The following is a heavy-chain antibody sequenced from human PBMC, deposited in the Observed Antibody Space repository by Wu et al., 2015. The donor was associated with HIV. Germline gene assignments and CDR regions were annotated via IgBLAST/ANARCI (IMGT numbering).Heavy chain of an antibody. CDR1: GGTFSSYA. D-gene: IGHD3-22*01. CDR3: ARTDDSSGYYCRYDAFDY. V-gene: IGHV1-69*05. Sequence: QVQLVQSGAEVKKPGSSVKVSCKASGGTFSSYAISWVRQAPGQGLEWMGGIIPIFGTANYAQKFQGRVTITTDESTSTAYMELSSLRSEDTAVYYCARTDDSSGYYCRYDAFDYLGPRDKVVDRLF. J-gene: IGHJ3*02. CDR2: IIPIFGTA.